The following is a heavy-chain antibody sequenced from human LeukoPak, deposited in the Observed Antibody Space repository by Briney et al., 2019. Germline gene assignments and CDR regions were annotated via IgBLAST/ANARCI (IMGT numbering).Heavy chain of an antibody. CDR1: GGSISSYNSY. J-gene: IGHJ6*02. Sequence: SETLSLTCTVSGGSISSYNSYWGWIRQPPGKGLEWIGSMYYSGSTYYNPSLKSRVTISVDTSKNQFSLKLTSVTPEDTAVYYCAREGLRSYYYYYGMDVWGQGTTVTVSS. CDR2: MYYSGST. V-gene: IGHV4-39*02. CDR3: AREGLRSYYYYYGMDV. D-gene: IGHD4-17*01.